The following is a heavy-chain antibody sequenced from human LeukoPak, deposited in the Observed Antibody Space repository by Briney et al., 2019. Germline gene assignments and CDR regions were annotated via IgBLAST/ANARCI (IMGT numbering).Heavy chain of an antibody. CDR1: GGSVTNSH. CDR2: ISFSGTT. Sequence: PSETLSLTCTVSGGSVTNSHWSWVRQPPGKGLEWIGFISFSGTTYYNPSLKSRVSISLDMSKNQFSLRLNSVTAADTAVYYCARGGRSGYGFFFYYGMDVWGQGTTVTVSS. V-gene: IGHV4-59*02. D-gene: IGHD5-12*01. CDR3: ARGGRSGYGFFFYYGMDV. J-gene: IGHJ6*02.